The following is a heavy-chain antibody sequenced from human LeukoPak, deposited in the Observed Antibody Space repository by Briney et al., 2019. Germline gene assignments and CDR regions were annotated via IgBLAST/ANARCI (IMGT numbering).Heavy chain of an antibody. V-gene: IGHV4-59*01. CDR3: ARGPDDFEY. Sequence: PSETLSLTCTVSGGSISGYHWSWFRQPPGKGLEWIAYIYYRGTTRYNPYLKSRVTISVDTSKNQFSLNLNSVTAADTAVYYCARGPDDFEYWGQGTLVTVSS. CDR1: GGSISGYH. J-gene: IGHJ4*02. CDR2: IYYRGTT. D-gene: IGHD5-24*01.